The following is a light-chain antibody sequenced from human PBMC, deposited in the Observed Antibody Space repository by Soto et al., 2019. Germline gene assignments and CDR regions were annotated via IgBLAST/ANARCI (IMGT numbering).Light chain of an antibody. J-gene: IGLJ1*01. CDR3: CSYARSSTYL. CDR2: EGS. V-gene: IGLV2-23*01. Sequence: QSVLTQPASVSGSPGQSITISCTGTSSDVGNYDLVSWYQQLPGKAPKFIPYEGSKRPSGVSNRFSGSKSGNTASLTISGLQAEDEADYYCCSYARSSTYLFGTGTKVTGL. CDR1: SSDVGNYDL.